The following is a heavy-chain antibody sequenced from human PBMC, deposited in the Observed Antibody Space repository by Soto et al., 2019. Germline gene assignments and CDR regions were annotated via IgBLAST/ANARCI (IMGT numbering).Heavy chain of an antibody. CDR3: VAGQYFFDY. CDR1: GFSFSSYG. CDR2: ISYDGGNK. V-gene: IGHV3-30*03. D-gene: IGHD6-19*01. J-gene: IGHJ4*02. Sequence: GGSLRLSCAASGFSFSSYGMQWVRQAPGKGLEWVAVISYDGGNKYYADSVKDRFTISRDNSKKTLYLQMNSLRADDTAVYYCVAGQYFFDYCGQGTLVTVSS.